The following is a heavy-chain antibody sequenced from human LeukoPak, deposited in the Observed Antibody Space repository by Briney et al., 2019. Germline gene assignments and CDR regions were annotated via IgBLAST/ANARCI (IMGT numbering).Heavy chain of an antibody. D-gene: IGHD4-17*01. CDR3: AKRKYGDYGDFDY. Sequence: GGSLRLSCAASGFTFSAYAMSWVRQAPGKGLEWVSTISGSGGSTYYADSVKGRFSVSRDNSKNTVYLQMNSLRAEDTVVYYCAKRKYGDYGDFDYWGQGTLVTVSS. V-gene: IGHV3-23*01. CDR1: GFTFSAYA. CDR2: ISGSGGST. J-gene: IGHJ4*02.